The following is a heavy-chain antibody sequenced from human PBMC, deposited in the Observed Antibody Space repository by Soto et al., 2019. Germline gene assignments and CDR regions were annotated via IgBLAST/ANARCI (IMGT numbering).Heavy chain of an antibody. CDR3: ARLVTGEAAGTFWFDP. J-gene: IGHJ5*02. D-gene: IGHD1-1*01. Sequence: PSETLSLTCTVSGGSITSHYWIWIRQPPGKGLEWIAYIYHNGFTSYNPSLKSRVTISMDTSKNQFSLKLTSVAAADTAVYYCARLVTGEAAGTFWFDPWGQGTQVTVSS. CDR1: GGSITSHY. V-gene: IGHV4-59*11. CDR2: IYHNGFT.